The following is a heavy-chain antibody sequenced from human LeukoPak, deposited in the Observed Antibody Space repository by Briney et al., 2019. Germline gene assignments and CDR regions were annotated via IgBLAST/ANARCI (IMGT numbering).Heavy chain of an antibody. CDR1: GYDFATYW. CDR2: IYPADSDT. CDR3: ARSMGSYGYDAFDI. J-gene: IGHJ3*02. D-gene: IGHD3-16*01. Sequence: GESLKISCKSSGYDFATYWIGWVRQMPGIGLEWMGIIYPADSDTRYSPSLQGQVTFSADESINTAYLQWSSLKASDTAMYYCARSMGSYGYDAFDIWGQGTMVTVSS. V-gene: IGHV5-51*01.